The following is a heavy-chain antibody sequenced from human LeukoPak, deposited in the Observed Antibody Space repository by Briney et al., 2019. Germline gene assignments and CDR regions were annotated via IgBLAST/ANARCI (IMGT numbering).Heavy chain of an antibody. CDR3: ARLRGSDWFDP. Sequence: PSETLSLTCAVSGYFISSGYYWGWIRQPPGKGLEWIGSIYHSGSTYYNPSLKSRVTISVDTSKNQFSLKLSSVTAADTAVYYCARLRGSDWFDPWGQGTLVTVSS. CDR2: IYHSGST. V-gene: IGHV4-38-2*01. D-gene: IGHD3-10*01. CDR1: GYFISSGYY. J-gene: IGHJ5*02.